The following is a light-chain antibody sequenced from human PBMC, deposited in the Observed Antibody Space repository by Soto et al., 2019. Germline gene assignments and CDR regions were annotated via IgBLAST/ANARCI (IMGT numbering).Light chain of an antibody. CDR3: QQYDNLAYT. CDR2: DAS. Sequence: DLQMTQSPSSLSASVGDRVTITCQASQDIYIYLNWFQQKPGKAPKLLIYDASNLETGVPSRFSGSGSGTDFTFTISSLQPEDIATYYCQQYDNLAYTFGQGTKLEIK. CDR1: QDIYIY. V-gene: IGKV1-33*01. J-gene: IGKJ2*01.